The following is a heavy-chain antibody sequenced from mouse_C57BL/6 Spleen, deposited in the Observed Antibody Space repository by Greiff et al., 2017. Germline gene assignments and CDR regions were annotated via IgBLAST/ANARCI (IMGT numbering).Heavy chain of an antibody. CDR3: ARYGTGTYYFDY. Sequence: QVHVKQPGTELVKPGASVKLSCKASGYTFTSYWMHWVKQRPGQGLEWIGNINPSNGGTNYNEKFKSKATLTVDKSSSTAYMQLSSLTSEYSAVYYCARYGTGTYYFDYWGQGTTLTVSS. CDR2: INPSNGGT. V-gene: IGHV1-53*01. J-gene: IGHJ2*01. CDR1: GYTFTSYW. D-gene: IGHD4-1*01.